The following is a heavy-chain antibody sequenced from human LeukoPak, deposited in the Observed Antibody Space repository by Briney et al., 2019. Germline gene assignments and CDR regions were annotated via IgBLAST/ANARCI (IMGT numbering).Heavy chain of an antibody. CDR2: ISGSNSYI. D-gene: IGHD6-19*01. CDR3: ARDLITVAGSLDH. Sequence: GGSLRLSCAASGFTFSSYRMNWVRQAPGKGLEWVSSISGSNSYIYYADSVKGRFTISRDNAKNSLYLQMNSLRAEDTAVYYCARDLITVAGSLDHWGQGTLVAVSS. CDR1: GFTFSSYR. J-gene: IGHJ4*02. V-gene: IGHV3-21*01.